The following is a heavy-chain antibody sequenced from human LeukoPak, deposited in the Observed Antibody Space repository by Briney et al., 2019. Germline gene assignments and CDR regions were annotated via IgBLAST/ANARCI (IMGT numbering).Heavy chain of an antibody. Sequence: SETLSLTCTVSGGSISSYYWSWIGQPPGTGRGSIGDVYYSGSTNYNPSLKSRVTISVDTSKNQFSLNLSSVTAADTAVYYCARHTSYYYYGMDVWGQGTTVTVSS. V-gene: IGHV4-59*08. D-gene: IGHD2/OR15-2a*01. CDR1: GGSISSYY. CDR3: ARHTSYYYYGMDV. CDR2: VYYSGST. J-gene: IGHJ6*02.